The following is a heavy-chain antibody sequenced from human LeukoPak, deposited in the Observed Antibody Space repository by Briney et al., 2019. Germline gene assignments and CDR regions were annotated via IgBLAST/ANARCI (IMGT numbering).Heavy chain of an antibody. CDR3: ARGTMVRGVRPFDY. D-gene: IGHD3-10*01. Sequence: GGSLRLSCAASGFTFSSYSMNWVRQAPGEGLEWVSSISSSSSYIYYADSVKGRFTISRDNAKNSLYLQMNSLRAEDTAVYYCARGTMVRGVRPFDYWGQGTLVTVSS. J-gene: IGHJ4*02. CDR1: GFTFSSYS. CDR2: ISSSSSYI. V-gene: IGHV3-21*01.